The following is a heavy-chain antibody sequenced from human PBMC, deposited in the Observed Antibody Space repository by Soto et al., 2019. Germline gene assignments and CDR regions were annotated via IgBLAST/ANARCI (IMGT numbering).Heavy chain of an antibody. V-gene: IGHV3-7*01. CDR1: GFTFSTYW. CDR3: ARALAAAGGF. Sequence: EVQLVESGGALVQPGGSLRLSCAASGFTFSTYWMHWVRQAPGKGLEWVANIKQDGSEIYSVDSVKGRFTISRDNAKSSLYLQMNSLRVEDTAVYYCARALAAAGGFWGQGALVTVSS. J-gene: IGHJ4*02. CDR2: IKQDGSEI. D-gene: IGHD6-13*01.